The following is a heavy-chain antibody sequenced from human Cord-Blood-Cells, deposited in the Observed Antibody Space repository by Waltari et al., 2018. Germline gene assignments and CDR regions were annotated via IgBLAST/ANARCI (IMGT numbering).Heavy chain of an antibody. J-gene: IGHJ4*02. CDR2: ISGSGGST. CDR3: AKVYSSSWYYFDY. CDR1: GFTFSSYA. D-gene: IGHD6-13*01. Sequence: EVQLLESGGGLVQPGGSLRLSCAASGFTFSSYAMSWVRQAPGKGVEWVSAISGSGGSTYYADSVKGRFTISRDNSKNTLYLQMNSLRAEDTAVYYCAKVYSSSWYYFDYWGQGTLVTVSS. V-gene: IGHV3-23*01.